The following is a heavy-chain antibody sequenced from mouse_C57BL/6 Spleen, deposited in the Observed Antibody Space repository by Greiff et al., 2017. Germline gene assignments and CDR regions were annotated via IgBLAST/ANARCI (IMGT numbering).Heavy chain of an antibody. V-gene: IGHV1-69*01. D-gene: IGHD2-1*01. J-gene: IGHJ2*01. CDR2: IDPSDSYT. CDR3: AKKSYGNNRDYFDY. Sequence: VQLQQPGAELVMPGASVKLSCKASGYTFTSYWMHWVKQRPGQGLEWIGEIDPSDSYTNYNQKFKGKSTLTVDKSSSTAYMQLSSLTSEDSAVYYCAKKSYGNNRDYFDYWGQGTTLTVSS. CDR1: GYTFTSYW.